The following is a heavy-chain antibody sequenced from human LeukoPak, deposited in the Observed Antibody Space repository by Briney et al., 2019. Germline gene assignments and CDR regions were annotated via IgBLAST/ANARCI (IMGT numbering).Heavy chain of an antibody. CDR3: VSSTGQQLIPYDY. CDR1: GINVSTNY. J-gene: IGHJ4*02. CDR2: IHGGGAA. V-gene: IGHV3-66*02. Sequence: GGSLRLSCAASGINVSTNYMTWIRQAPGKGLEWVSLIHGGGAAYYAESVRGRFIISRDNSKNTLFPQMNSLRAEDTAVYYCVSSTGQQLIPYDYWGQGTHVAVSS. D-gene: IGHD6-13*01.